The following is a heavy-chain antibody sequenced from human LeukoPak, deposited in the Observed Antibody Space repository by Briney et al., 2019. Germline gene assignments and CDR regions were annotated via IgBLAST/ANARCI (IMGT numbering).Heavy chain of an antibody. D-gene: IGHD6-13*01. CDR2: ISDSGNT. Sequence: SETLSLTCTVSGVSISSRSYYWGWIRQPPGKGLEWIGKISDSGNTYYSPSLRSRVTISIDMSKNQFSLELSSVTATDTAVYYCARDPSSYSSSWFDYWGQGTLVTVSS. V-gene: IGHV4-39*02. CDR3: ARDPSSYSSSWFDY. J-gene: IGHJ4*02. CDR1: GVSISSRSYY.